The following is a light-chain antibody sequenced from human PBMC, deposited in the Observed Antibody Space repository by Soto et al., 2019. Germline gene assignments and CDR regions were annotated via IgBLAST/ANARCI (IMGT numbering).Light chain of an antibody. V-gene: IGLV2-14*01. CDR3: SSYTSSSTVI. CDR1: SSDVGGYNY. CDR2: EVS. Sequence: QSALTQPASVSGSPGQSITISCTGTSSDVGGYNYVSWYQQHPGKAPKLIIYEVSNRPSGVSNRFSGSKSGNTASLTISGLQAEDEADYYCSSYTSSSTVIIGGGTKVTVL. J-gene: IGLJ2*01.